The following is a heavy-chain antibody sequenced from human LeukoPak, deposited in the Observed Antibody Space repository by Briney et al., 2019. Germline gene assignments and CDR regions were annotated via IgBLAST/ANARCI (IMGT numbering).Heavy chain of an antibody. CDR3: ARETPYGSLTFDY. Sequence: TGGSLRLSCTASGITFSNYWMSWVRQAPGKGLEWVANTQQDGGEKYYVDSVKGRFTISRDNAKNSLFLQMNSLRAEDTAVYYCARETPYGSLTFDYWGQGTLVTVSS. CDR1: GITFSNYW. CDR2: TQQDGGEK. J-gene: IGHJ4*02. D-gene: IGHD3-10*01. V-gene: IGHV3-7*03.